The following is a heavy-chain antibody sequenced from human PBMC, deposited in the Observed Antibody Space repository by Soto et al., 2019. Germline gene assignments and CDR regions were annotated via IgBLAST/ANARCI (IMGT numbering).Heavy chain of an antibody. J-gene: IGHJ4*02. CDR1: GDSVSSNSAA. CDR2: TYYRSKWYN. Sequence: SQTLSLTCAISGDSVSSNSAAWNWIRQSPSRGLEWLGRTYYRSKWYNDYAASVKSRITINPDTSKNQFSLQLNSVTPEDTAVYFCARSPYSGGWYPVHLDYWGQGTLVTVSS. V-gene: IGHV6-1*01. CDR3: ARSPYSGGWYPVHLDY. D-gene: IGHD6-19*01.